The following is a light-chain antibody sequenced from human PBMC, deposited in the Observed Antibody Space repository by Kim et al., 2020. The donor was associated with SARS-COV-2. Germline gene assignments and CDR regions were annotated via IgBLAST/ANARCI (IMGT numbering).Light chain of an antibody. V-gene: IGLV2-18*02. CDR2: EVS. CDR1: SRDVGNYDR. Sequence: GQSVPISCTGTSRDVGNYDRVSWYQQPPGTAPKLIIYEVSRRPSGVPDRFSGSKSGNTASLTISGLQAEDEADYYCSSLTSSNTVVFGGGTQLTVL. CDR3: SSLTSSNTVV. J-gene: IGLJ2*01.